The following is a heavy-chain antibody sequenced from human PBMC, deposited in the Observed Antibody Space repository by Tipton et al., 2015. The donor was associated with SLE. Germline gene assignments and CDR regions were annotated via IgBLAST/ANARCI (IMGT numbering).Heavy chain of an antibody. J-gene: IGHJ4*02. CDR3: AREFSRSGFDY. CDR2: IGDSGTHT. V-gene: IGHV3-11*05. CDR1: GFTFSDYY. Sequence: GSLRLSCAASGFTFSDYYMSWIRQAPGKGLEWVSYIGDSGTHTNYADSLRGRFTISRDNAKNSLYLQMNSLRAEDTAVYYCAREFSRSGFDYWGQGTLVTVSS.